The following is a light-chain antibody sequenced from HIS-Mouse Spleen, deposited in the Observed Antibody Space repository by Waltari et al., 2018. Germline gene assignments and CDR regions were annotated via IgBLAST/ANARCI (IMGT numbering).Light chain of an antibody. CDR3: QQRSNWLT. CDR1: QSVSSY. Sequence: EIVLTQSPATLSLSPGERATLSCRASQSVSSYLAWYQQKPGKAPRPLIYDASNRATGIPARFSGSGSVTDFTLTISSLEPEDFAVYYCQQRSNWLTFGGGTKVEIK. V-gene: IGKV3-11*01. CDR2: DAS. J-gene: IGKJ4*01.